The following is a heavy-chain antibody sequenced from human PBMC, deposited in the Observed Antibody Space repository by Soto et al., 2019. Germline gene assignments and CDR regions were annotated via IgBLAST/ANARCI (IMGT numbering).Heavy chain of an antibody. CDR1: GGSISSGGYS. Sequence: QLQLQESGSGLVKPSQTLSLTCAVSGGSISSGGYSWSWIRQPPGKGLEWIGYIYHSGSTYYNPSLKRRGTISVDMSKNQFSLKLSSVTAADTAVYYCAAGGGLPRYYWGQGTLVTVSS. J-gene: IGHJ4*02. CDR2: IYHSGST. D-gene: IGHD5-12*01. V-gene: IGHV4-30-2*01. CDR3: AAGGGLPRYY.